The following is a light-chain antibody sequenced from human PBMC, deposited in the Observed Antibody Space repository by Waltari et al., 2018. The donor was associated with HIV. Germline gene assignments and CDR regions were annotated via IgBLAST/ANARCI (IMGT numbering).Light chain of an antibody. CDR1: LNIRTN. CDR3: QQSYTTPRT. Sequence: DIQTTASLCPMSASVGDRVTITRRASLNIRTNLNWYQHKKGKAPKLLMYAVSSLQNGVPSRFSGSGSGTDFTLAISSLQPEDFATYHCQQSYTTPRTFGQGTKVEI. J-gene: IGKJ1*01. CDR2: AVS. V-gene: IGKV1-39*01.